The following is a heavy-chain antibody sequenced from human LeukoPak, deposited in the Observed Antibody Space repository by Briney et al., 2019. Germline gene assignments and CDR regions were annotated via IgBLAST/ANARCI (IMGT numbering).Heavy chain of an antibody. D-gene: IGHD6-19*01. V-gene: IGHV3-66*01. CDR2: VYISGNT. Sequence: PGGSLRLSCAASGFTVNSIYMNWGRQAPGKGLEWVSVVYISGNTEYADTVKGRFTISRDISKNTLYLQMNTLRAEDTAVYYCARGGSVWYPYDYWGQGTLVTVSS. J-gene: IGHJ4*02. CDR3: ARGGSVWYPYDY. CDR1: GFTVNSIY.